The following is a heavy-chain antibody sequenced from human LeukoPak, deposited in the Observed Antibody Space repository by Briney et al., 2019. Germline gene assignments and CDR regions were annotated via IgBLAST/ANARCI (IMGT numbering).Heavy chain of an antibody. D-gene: IGHD3-16*02. CDR1: GYTFTGYY. V-gene: IGHV1-2*06. CDR3: ARVGVNDYVWGSYRYGSYFDY. J-gene: IGHJ4*02. CDR2: INPNSGGT. Sequence: ASVKVSCKASGYTFTGYYMHWVRQAPGQGLEWMGRINPNSGGTNYAQKFQGRVTMTRDTSISTAYMELSRLRSDDTAVYYCARVGVNDYVWGSYRYGSYFDYRGQGTLVTVSS.